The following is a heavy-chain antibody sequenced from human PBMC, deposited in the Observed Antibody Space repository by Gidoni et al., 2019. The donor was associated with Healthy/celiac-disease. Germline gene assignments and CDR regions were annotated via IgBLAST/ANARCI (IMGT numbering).Heavy chain of an antibody. D-gene: IGHD1-26*01. V-gene: IGHV3-15*01. J-gene: IGHJ6*02. CDR3: TSGSYYYYYGMDV. Sequence: EVQLVESGGGLVKPGGSLRLSCAASGFPFSNAWMSWVRQAPGKGLEWVGRIKSKTDGGTTDYAAPVKGRFTISRDDSKNTLYLQMNSLKTEDTAVYYCTSGSYYYYYGMDVWGQGTTVTVSS. CDR1: GFPFSNAW. CDR2: IKSKTDGGTT.